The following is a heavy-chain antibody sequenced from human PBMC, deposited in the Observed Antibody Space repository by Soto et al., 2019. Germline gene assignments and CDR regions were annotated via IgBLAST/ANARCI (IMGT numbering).Heavy chain of an antibody. V-gene: IGHV1-18*01. J-gene: IGHJ5*02. D-gene: IGHD3-22*01. CDR2: ISAYNGNT. Sequence: QVQLVQSGAEVKKPGASVKVSCKASGYTFTSYGISWVRQAPGQGLEWMGWISAYNGNTNYAQKLQGRVTMTTDTSTSTAYMELRSLRSDDTAVYYCAREVPPIYYYDSSGYGNWFDPWGKGTLVTVSS. CDR3: AREVPPIYYYDSSGYGNWFDP. CDR1: GYTFTSYG.